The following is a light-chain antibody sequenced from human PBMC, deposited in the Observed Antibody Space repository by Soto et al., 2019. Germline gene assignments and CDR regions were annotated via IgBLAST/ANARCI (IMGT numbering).Light chain of an antibody. CDR1: QSLLHSNGYTY. V-gene: IGKV2-28*01. Sequence: DIVMTQSPLSLPVTPGEPASISCSSSQSLLHSNGYTYLDWYLQKPGQSPQVLIYLGSNRASGVPDRFSGSGSGTDFTLKISRVEAEDIGTYYCMQALESPLTLGGGTKVDIK. J-gene: IGKJ4*01. CDR2: LGS. CDR3: MQALESPLT.